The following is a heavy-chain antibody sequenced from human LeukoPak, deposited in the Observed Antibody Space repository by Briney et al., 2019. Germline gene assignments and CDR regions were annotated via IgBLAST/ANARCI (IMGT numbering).Heavy chain of an antibody. J-gene: IGHJ5*02. Sequence: SETLSLTCTVSGGSMDNFYWSWIRQPAGKGPEWIGYIHHSGSTYYNPSLRSRVTISVDKSKNHFSLNLNSVTAADTAVYYCVGGLGLAAVGDRFDPWGQGTLVTVSS. CDR1: GGSMDNFY. D-gene: IGHD2-21*01. CDR2: IHHSGST. CDR3: VGGLGLAAVGDRFDP. V-gene: IGHV4-59*06.